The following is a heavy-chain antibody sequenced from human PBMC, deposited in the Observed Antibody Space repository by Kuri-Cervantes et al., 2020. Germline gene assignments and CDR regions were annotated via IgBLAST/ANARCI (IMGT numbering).Heavy chain of an antibody. CDR2: IKSKTDGGTT. D-gene: IGHD3-3*01. CDR3: TTENFYTYYFDY. CDR1: GFTFSNAW. Sequence: GESLKIPCAASGFTFSNAWMSWVRQAPGKGLEWVGRIKSKTDGGTTDYAAPVKGRFTISRDDSKNTLYLQMNSLKTEDTAVYYCTTENFYTYYFDYWGQGTLVTVSS. J-gene: IGHJ4*02. V-gene: IGHV3-15*01.